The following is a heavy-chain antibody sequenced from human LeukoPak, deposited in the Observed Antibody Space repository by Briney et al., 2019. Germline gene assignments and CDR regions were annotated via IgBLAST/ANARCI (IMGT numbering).Heavy chain of an antibody. Sequence: ASVKVSRKASGYIFTGFYIHWVRQAPGQGLEWMGWMNPTSGATTYAENFQGRVTMTRDTSITTASMELTRLTSDDTAVYYCARGGVVAAAIEGDPPRRFAYWGQGTLVTVSS. J-gene: IGHJ4*02. D-gene: IGHD2-2*01. CDR2: MNPTSGAT. V-gene: IGHV1-2*02. CDR3: ARGGVVAAAIEGDPPRRFAY. CDR1: GYIFTGFY.